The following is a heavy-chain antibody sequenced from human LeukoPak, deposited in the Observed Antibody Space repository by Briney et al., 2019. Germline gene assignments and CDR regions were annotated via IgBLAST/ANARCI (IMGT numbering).Heavy chain of an antibody. Sequence: PSETLSLTCTVSGGSISSSSYYWGWIRQPPGKGLEWIGSIYYSGSTYYNSSLKSRVTISVDTSKNQFSLKLSSVTAADTAVYYCARLIQGYYYDSSGYLLWGQGTLVTVSS. CDR1: GGSISSSSYY. V-gene: IGHV4-39*01. CDR2: IYYSGST. CDR3: ARLIQGYYYDSSGYLL. J-gene: IGHJ4*02. D-gene: IGHD3-22*01.